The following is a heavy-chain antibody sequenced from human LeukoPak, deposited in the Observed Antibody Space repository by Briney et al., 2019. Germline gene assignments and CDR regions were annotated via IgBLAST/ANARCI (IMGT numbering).Heavy chain of an antibody. CDR2: IRDKTAGGTT. J-gene: IGHJ3*02. Sequence: GGSLRLSCIGSGFTFSDYTMSWVRQAPGKGLEWLGFIRDKTAGGTTEYAASVKGRFTISRVDSKSIAYLQMNSLKTEDTAVYYCTRGPSAFDIWGQGTMVTVSS. CDR1: GFTFSDYT. CDR3: TRGPSAFDI. V-gene: IGHV3-49*04.